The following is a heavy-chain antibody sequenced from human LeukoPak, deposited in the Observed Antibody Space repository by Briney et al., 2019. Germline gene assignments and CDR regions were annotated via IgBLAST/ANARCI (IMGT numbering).Heavy chain of an antibody. CDR1: EFTFDDYA. CDR3: ATGGYSSIWYHDY. D-gene: IGHD6-13*01. V-gene: IGHV3-21*01. J-gene: IGHJ4*02. Sequence: PGGSLRLSCVASEFTFDDYAMNWVRQAPGKGLEWVSTINYSGDTTYYADSVKGRFTISRDNAKNSLYLQMNSLRAEDTAVYYCATGGYSSIWYHDYWGQGTLVTVSS. CDR2: INYSGDTT.